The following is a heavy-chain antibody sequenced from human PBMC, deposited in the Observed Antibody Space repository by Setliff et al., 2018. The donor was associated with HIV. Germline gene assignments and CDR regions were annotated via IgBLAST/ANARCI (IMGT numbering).Heavy chain of an antibody. CDR1: GGTFSSYA. CDR2: IIPIYGTA. D-gene: IGHD3-10*01. V-gene: IGHV1-69*05. J-gene: IGHJ6*03. Sequence: KASGGTFSSYAISWVRQAPGQGLEWMGGIIPIYGTANYAQKFQGRVTITTDESTSTAYMDLSSLRSEDTAVYYCAREGLWFGDRGYYMDVWGTGTAVTVSS. CDR3: AREGLWFGDRGYYMDV.